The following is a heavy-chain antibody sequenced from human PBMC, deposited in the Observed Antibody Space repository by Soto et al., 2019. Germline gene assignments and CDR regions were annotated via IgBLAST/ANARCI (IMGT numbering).Heavy chain of an antibody. J-gene: IGHJ6*02. D-gene: IGHD1-26*01. Sequence: RLSCAASGFTFSSYGMHWVRQAPGKGLEWVAVISYDGSNKYYADSVKGRFTISRDNSKNTLYLQMNSLRAEDTAVYYCAKDVVVGATTGLGDYYYYYGMDVWGQGTTVIVSS. V-gene: IGHV3-30*18. CDR2: ISYDGSNK. CDR1: GFTFSSYG. CDR3: AKDVVVGATTGLGDYYYYYGMDV.